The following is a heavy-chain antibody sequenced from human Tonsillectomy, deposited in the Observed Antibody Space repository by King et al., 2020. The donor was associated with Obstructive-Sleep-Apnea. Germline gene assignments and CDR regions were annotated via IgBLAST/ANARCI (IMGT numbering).Heavy chain of an antibody. CDR1: GYTFTSYD. CDR2: MNPNSGNT. Sequence: VQLVESGAEVKKPGASVKVSCKASGYTFTSYDILWVRQATGQGLDWMGWMNPNSGNTSYAQKFQGRVTMIRNNSINTPYMELSSLRSEDTAVYYCARSRSAGSIDYWGQGTLVTVSS. CDR3: ARSRSAGSIDY. D-gene: IGHD1-26*01. V-gene: IGHV1-8*01. J-gene: IGHJ4*02.